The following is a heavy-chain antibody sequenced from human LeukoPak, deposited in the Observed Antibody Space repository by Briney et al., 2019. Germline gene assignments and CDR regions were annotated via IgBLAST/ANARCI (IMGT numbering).Heavy chain of an antibody. CDR2: INHSGST. V-gene: IGHV4-34*09. CDR3: ARVGYSSSWYGSWFDP. Sequence: SETLSLTCAVYGGSFSGYYWSWIRQPPGKGLGWIGEINHSGSTNYNPSLKSRVTISVDTSKNGFSLKLSSVTAADTAVYYCARVGYSSSWYGSWFDPWGQGTLVTVSS. D-gene: IGHD6-13*01. J-gene: IGHJ5*02. CDR1: GGSFSGYY.